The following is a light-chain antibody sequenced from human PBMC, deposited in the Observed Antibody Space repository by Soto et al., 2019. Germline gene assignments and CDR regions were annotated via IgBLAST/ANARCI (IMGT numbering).Light chain of an antibody. CDR3: AAWDDSLSGSV. J-gene: IGLJ1*01. Sequence: SALTQPPSASGTPGQWVTISCPGSSFNIASNYVYWYQQFPGTAPKLLIYRTNQRPSGVTDRFSGSKSGTSASLAISGLRSEDEADYYCAAWDDSLSGSVFGTGTKV. CDR1: SFNIASNY. V-gene: IGLV1-47*01. CDR2: RTN.